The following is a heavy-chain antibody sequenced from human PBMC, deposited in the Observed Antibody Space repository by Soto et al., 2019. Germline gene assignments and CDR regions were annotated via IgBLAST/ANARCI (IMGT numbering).Heavy chain of an antibody. CDR2: ISAHNGNT. V-gene: IGHV1-18*01. J-gene: IGHJ4*02. D-gene: IGHD1-1*01. CDR1: GYAFTTYG. CDR3: ARGRYGDY. Sequence: QVHRVQSGAEVKKPGASVKGSCKGSGYAFTTYGITWVRQAPGQGLEWMGWISAHNGNTNYAQKLQGRVTVTRDTSTSTAYMELRSLRSDDTAVYYCARGRYGDYWGQGALVTVSS.